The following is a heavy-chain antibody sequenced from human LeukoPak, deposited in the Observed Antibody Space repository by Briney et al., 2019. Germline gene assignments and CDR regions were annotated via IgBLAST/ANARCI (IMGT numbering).Heavy chain of an antibody. CDR1: GGTFSSYA. V-gene: IGHV1-69*13. J-gene: IGHJ6*02. CDR3: ASPLVVPASYYYYGMDV. CDR2: IIPIFGTA. Sequence: SVKVSCKASGGTFSSYAISWVRQAPGQGLEWMGGIIPIFGTANYAQKFQGRVTITADESTSTAYMELSSLRSEDTAVYYCASPLVVPASYYYYGMDVWGQGTTVTVSS. D-gene: IGHD2-2*01.